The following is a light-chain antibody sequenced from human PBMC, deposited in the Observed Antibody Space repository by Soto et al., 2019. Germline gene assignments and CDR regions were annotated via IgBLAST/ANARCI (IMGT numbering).Light chain of an antibody. CDR2: GNT. V-gene: IGLV1-40*01. CDR1: SSNIGAGYD. J-gene: IGLJ2*01. CDR3: LYLDSSLSVV. Sequence: QSVLTQPPSVSGAPGQRVTISCTGSSSNIGAGYDVHWYQQLPGRAPKLLIYGNTNRPSGVPDRFSGSKSGTSASLAITGLQAEDEDYYYCLYLDSSLSVVFGGGTKLTVL.